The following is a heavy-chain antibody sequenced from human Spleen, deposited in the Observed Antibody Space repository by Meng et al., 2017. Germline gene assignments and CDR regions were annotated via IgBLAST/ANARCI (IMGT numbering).Heavy chain of an antibody. V-gene: IGHV4-59*01. CDR2: NHYTRDT. CDR3: ARDWFDNSGYWPYWFDP. J-gene: IGHJ5*02. CDR1: GGSISSYY. D-gene: IGHD3-22*01. Sequence: SETLSLTCTVSGGSISSYYWSWIRQPPAKGVEWIGNNHYTRDTNYNPSLKSRVTITLDTSKNHLSLRLSSVTAADTAVYYCARDWFDNSGYWPYWFDPWGQGALVTVSS.